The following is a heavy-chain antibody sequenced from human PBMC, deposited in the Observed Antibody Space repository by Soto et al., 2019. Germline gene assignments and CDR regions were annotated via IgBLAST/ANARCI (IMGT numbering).Heavy chain of an antibody. Sequence: ASVKDSCTASAYAFTSYGISWVRQAPGQGLEWMGWISAYNGNTNYAQKLQGRVTMTTDTSTSTAYMELRSLRSGDTAVYYCARRDAVAGDDGAFDIWGQGTMVSVSS. CDR2: ISAYNGNT. J-gene: IGHJ3*02. D-gene: IGHD6-19*01. CDR3: ARRDAVAGDDGAFDI. CDR1: AYAFTSYG. V-gene: IGHV1-18*01.